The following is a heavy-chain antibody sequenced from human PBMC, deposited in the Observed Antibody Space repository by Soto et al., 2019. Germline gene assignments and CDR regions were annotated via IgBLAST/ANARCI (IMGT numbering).Heavy chain of an antibody. CDR3: ARDPYYYGSGSYLRYYFDY. Sequence: GGSLRLSCAASGFTFSSYSMNWVRQAPGKGLEWVSSISSSSSYIYYADSVKGRFTISRDNAKNSLYLQMNSLRAEDTAVYYCARDPYYYGSGSYLRYYFDYWGQGTLVTVSS. D-gene: IGHD3-10*01. CDR2: ISSSSSYI. V-gene: IGHV3-21*01. CDR1: GFTFSSYS. J-gene: IGHJ4*02.